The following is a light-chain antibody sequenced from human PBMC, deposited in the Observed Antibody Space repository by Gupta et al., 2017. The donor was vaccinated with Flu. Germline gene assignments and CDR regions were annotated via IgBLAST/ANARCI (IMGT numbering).Light chain of an antibody. V-gene: IGLV8-61*01. J-gene: IGLJ3*02. CDR1: SGTVSTSYY. Sequence: QTVVTQEPSFSVSPGGTVTLTCGLSSGTVSTSYYPSCYQQNPGHDPRTLIYSTNTRSSGVPDRVSGSMLANNAAPHTTAAQADDEADYYCVVSMGRDSRVFGGGTKLTVL. CDR3: VVSMGRDSRV. CDR2: STN.